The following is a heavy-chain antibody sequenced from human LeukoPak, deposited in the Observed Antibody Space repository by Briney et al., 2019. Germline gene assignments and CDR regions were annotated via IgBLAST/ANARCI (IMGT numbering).Heavy chain of an antibody. V-gene: IGHV4-59*01. J-gene: IGHJ4*02. Sequence: ESLKISCKGSGYSFTSYWIGWVRQMPGKGLEWIGYIYYSGSTNSNPSLKSRVTISVDTSKNQFSLKVSSVTAADTAVYYCARALTTGYCSGGTCSYFDYWGQGTLVTVSS. D-gene: IGHD2-15*01. CDR1: GYSFTSYW. CDR3: ARALTTGYCSGGTCSYFDY. CDR2: IYYSGST.